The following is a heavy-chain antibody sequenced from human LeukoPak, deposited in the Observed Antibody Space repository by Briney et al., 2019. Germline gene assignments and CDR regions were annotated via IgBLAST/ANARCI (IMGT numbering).Heavy chain of an antibody. V-gene: IGHV4-34*01. Sequence: SETLSLTCAVYGGSFSGYYWSWIRQPPGEGLEWIGEINHSGSTNYNPSLKSRVTISVDTSKNQFSLKLSSVTAADTAVYYCAKDLLKDYGWRGVIRGAFDIWGQGTMVTVSS. CDR1: GGSFSGYY. CDR3: AKDLLKDYGWRGVIRGAFDI. J-gene: IGHJ3*02. CDR2: INHSGST. D-gene: IGHD3-10*01.